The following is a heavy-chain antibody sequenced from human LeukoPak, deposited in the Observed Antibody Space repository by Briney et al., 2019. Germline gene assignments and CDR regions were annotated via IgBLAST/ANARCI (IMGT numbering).Heavy chain of an antibody. J-gene: IGHJ4*02. D-gene: IGHD6-13*01. Sequence: PGGSLRLSCAASGFTFSRNAMHWVRQAPGKGLEWVADISYDGSNKHYADSVKGRLTISRDNSENTLYLQMNSLRAEDTAVYYCARDGAAAGTDFDYWGQGTLVTVSS. CDR2: ISYDGSNK. V-gene: IGHV3-30*04. CDR3: ARDGAAAGTDFDY. CDR1: GFTFSRNA.